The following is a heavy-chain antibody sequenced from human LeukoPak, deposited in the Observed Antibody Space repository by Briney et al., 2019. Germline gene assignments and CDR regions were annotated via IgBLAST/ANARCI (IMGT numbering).Heavy chain of an antibody. CDR3: ARDRGGSYSIDY. CDR2: INCGDGYT. J-gene: IGHJ4*02. CDR1: GYTLTSSH. D-gene: IGHD1-26*01. V-gene: IGHV1-46*01. Sequence: ASVKVSCKASGYTLTSSHARWVRQAPGQGLEWMGIINCGDGYTNYAQKFQGRVSVTSDTSTSTIYMELSSLRAEDTAIYYCARDRGGSYSIDYWGQGTLVTVSS.